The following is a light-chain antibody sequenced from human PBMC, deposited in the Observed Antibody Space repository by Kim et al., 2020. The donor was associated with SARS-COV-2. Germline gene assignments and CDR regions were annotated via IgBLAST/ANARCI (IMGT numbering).Light chain of an antibody. CDR2: AVS. CDR3: GSYTSTNTRI. V-gene: IGLV2-14*03. J-gene: IGLJ1*01. Sequence: GQSITLSCTGTSSDVGGYDYVSWYQQYPGKAPQVIVYAVSRRPSGVSNRFSGSKSGSTASLTISGLRAEDEADYYCGSYTSTNTRIFGTGTKVTVL. CDR1: SSDVGGYDY.